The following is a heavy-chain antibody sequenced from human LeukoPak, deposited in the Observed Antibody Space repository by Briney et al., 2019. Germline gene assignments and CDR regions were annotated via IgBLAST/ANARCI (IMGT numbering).Heavy chain of an antibody. CDR2: INLSGDST. J-gene: IGHJ3*02. D-gene: IGHD2-2*01. Sequence: GGSLRLSCAASGFIFSNYAMSWVRQAPGKGLEWLSAINLSGDSTYYTDSVKGRSTISRDNSKNTLYLQMNSLRAEDTAVYYCARDIVVVPAAGDAFDIWGQGTMVTVSS. V-gene: IGHV3-23*01. CDR1: GFIFSNYA. CDR3: ARDIVVVPAAGDAFDI.